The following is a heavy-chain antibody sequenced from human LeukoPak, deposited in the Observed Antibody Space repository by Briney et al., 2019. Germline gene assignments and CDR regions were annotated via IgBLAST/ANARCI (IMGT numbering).Heavy chain of an antibody. D-gene: IGHD3-9*01. V-gene: IGHV3-23*01. Sequence: GGSLRLSCAASGFTFRIYAMNWVRQAPGKGLEWVSGISDSGDSTYYADSVKGRFTISKDNSNNTLYLQMNSLRADDTAVYYCAKGDWADYWGQGTLVTVSS. J-gene: IGHJ4*02. CDR3: AKGDWADY. CDR1: GFTFRIYA. CDR2: ISDSGDST.